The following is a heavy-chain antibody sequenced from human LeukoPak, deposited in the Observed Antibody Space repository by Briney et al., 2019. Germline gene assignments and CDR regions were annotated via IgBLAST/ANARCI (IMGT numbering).Heavy chain of an antibody. Sequence: GGSLTLSCAASGFTFSSYAMSWVRQAPGKGLEWVSAISGSGGSTYYADSVKGRFTISRDNAKNSLYLQMNSLGAEDTAVYYCARDLGYYRADYWGQGTLVTVSS. CDR1: GFTFSSYA. V-gene: IGHV3-23*01. J-gene: IGHJ4*02. CDR2: ISGSGGST. D-gene: IGHD1-26*01. CDR3: ARDLGYYRADY.